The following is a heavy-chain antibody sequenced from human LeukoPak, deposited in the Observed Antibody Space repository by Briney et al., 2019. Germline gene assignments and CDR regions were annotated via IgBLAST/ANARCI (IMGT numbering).Heavy chain of an antibody. Sequence: SETLSLTCTVSGVSISSYYWSWIRQPAGKGLEWIGRIYTSGSTNYNPSLKSRVTMSVDTSKNQFSLKLSSETAADTAVYYCARGGGSRYYDSSGYVYYFDYWGQGTLVTVSS. CDR1: GVSISSYY. CDR2: IYTSGST. CDR3: ARGGGSRYYDSSGYVYYFDY. J-gene: IGHJ4*02. D-gene: IGHD3-22*01. V-gene: IGHV4-4*07.